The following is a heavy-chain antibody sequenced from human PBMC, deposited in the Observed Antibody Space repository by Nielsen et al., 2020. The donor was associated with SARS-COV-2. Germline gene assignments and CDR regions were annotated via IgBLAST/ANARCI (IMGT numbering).Heavy chain of an antibody. CDR3: ARDDGIGYCSSTSCRPGVYYYYYGMDV. Sequence: WLRQPPGKGLEWVAVIWYDGSNKYYADSVKGRFTISRDNAKNSLYLQMNSLRAEDTAVYYCARDDGIGYCSSTSCRPGVYYYYYGMDVWGQGTTVTVSS. D-gene: IGHD2-2*01. J-gene: IGHJ6*02. V-gene: IGHV3-33*01. CDR2: IWYDGSNK.